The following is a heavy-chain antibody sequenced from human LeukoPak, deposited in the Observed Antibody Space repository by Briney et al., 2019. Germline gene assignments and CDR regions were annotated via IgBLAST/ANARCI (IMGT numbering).Heavy chain of an antibody. D-gene: IGHD6-13*01. CDR2: IYPGDSDT. J-gene: IGHJ5*02. CDR1: GYSFTSYW. Sequence: GESLKISCKGSGYSFTSYWIGWVRQMPGKGLEWMGIIYPGDSDTRYSPSFQGQVTISADKSISTAYLQWSSLKASDTTMYYCARSPFRDGGSSWYDFLMWFDPWGQGTLVTVSS. CDR3: ARSPFRDGGSSWYDFLMWFDP. V-gene: IGHV5-51*01.